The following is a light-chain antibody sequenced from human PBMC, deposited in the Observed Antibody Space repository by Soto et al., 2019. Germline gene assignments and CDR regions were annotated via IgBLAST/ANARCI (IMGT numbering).Light chain of an antibody. V-gene: IGKV1-39*01. CDR1: QTTSRS. CDR3: QQSHGFPYT. CDR2: AAS. Sequence: DIPMTQSPSSLSASVGDRVTITCRASQTTSRSLNWYQLKPGKAPKLLIYAASSLHSGVPSRFSGSGSGTDFTLTISSLQPEDFATYYCQQSHGFPYTFGQGTKLEIK. J-gene: IGKJ2*01.